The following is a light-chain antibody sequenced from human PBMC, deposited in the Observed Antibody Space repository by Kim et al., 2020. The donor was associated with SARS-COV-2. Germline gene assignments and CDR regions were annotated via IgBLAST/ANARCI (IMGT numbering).Light chain of an antibody. CDR1: QSISSW. CDR3: QQYNSYST. Sequence: DIQMTQSPSTLSASVGDRVTITCRASQSISSWLAWYQQKPGKAPKLLIYKASSLESGVPSRFSGSGSGTEFTLTISSLQPHDFATYYCQQYNSYSTFGQGTKVDIK. J-gene: IGKJ1*01. V-gene: IGKV1-5*03. CDR2: KAS.